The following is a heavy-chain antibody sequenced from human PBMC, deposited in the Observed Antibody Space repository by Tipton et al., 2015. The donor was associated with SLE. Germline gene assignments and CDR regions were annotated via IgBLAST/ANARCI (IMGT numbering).Heavy chain of an antibody. CDR3: ARERQWGNFDY. CDR2: ITSSSSYI. Sequence: SLRLSCAASGFTFSTYSMNWVRQAPGKGLEWVSLITSSSSYIYYADSVKGRFTISRDNTKNSLYLQMNSLRAEDTAVYYCARERQWGNFDYWGQGTLVTVSS. J-gene: IGHJ4*02. D-gene: IGHD6-19*01. V-gene: IGHV3-21*01. CDR1: GFTFSTYS.